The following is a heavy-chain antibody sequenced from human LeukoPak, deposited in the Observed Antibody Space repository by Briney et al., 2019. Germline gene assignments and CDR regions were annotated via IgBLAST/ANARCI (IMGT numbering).Heavy chain of an antibody. V-gene: IGHV4-59*12. CDR3: AREESPITMVRGWAFDI. CDR1: GGSISSYY. CDR2: IYYSGST. J-gene: IGHJ3*02. Sequence: SETLSLTCTVSGGSISSYYWSWIRQPPGKGPEWIGYIYYSGSTNYNPSLKSRVTISVDKSKNQFSLKLSSVTAADTAVYYCAREESPITMVRGWAFDIWGQGTMATVSS. D-gene: IGHD3-10*01.